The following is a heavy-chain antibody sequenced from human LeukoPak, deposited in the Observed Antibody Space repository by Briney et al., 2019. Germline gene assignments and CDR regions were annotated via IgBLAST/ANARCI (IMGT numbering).Heavy chain of an antibody. D-gene: IGHD3-10*01. CDR2: MNPNSGNT. V-gene: IGHV1-8*02. Sequence: GASVKVSCKASGGTFSSYAISWVRQAPGQGLEWMGWMNPNSGNTGYAQEFQGRVTMTRNTSISTAYMELSSLRSEDTAVYYCARFGGFGELNDYWGQGTLVTVSS. CDR3: ARFGGFGELNDY. CDR1: GGTFSSYA. J-gene: IGHJ4*02.